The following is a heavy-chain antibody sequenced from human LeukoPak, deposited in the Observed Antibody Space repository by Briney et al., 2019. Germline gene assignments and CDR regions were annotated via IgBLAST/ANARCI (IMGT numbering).Heavy chain of an antibody. CDR2: IYYSGST. D-gene: IGHD3-16*01. V-gene: IGHV4-59*01. CDR1: GGSISSYY. Sequence: SETLSLTCTVSGGSISSYYWSWIRQPPGKGLEWIGYIYYSGSTNYNPSLKSRVTISVDTSKNQFSLKLSSVTAADTAAYYCALLERDYVWGSYQDYWGQGTLVTVSS. J-gene: IGHJ4*02. CDR3: ALLERDYVWGSYQDY.